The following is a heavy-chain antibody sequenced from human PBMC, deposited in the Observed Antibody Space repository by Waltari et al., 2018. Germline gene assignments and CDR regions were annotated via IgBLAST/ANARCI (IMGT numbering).Heavy chain of an antibody. CDR1: GFTFGNYW. J-gene: IGHJ4*02. D-gene: IGHD1-1*01. CDR3: ASQLGVPGY. Sequence: EVQLVESGGGLVQPGGSLRLSCAASGFTFGNYWMYWVRQAPGKGLVWGSLISNDGRITSYADSVKGRFTISRDNAQNTLYLQMNSLRAEDTAVYYCASQLGVPGYWGQGTLVTVSS. V-gene: IGHV3-74*01. CDR2: ISNDGRIT.